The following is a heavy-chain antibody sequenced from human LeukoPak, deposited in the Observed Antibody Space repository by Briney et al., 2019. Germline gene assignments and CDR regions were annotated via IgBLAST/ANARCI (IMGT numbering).Heavy chain of an antibody. CDR2: ISAYNGNT. CDR1: GYTFTSYG. J-gene: IGHJ4*02. Sequence: GASEKLSCKASGYTFTSYGISWVRQPPAPGLERMGWISAYNGNTNYAQKLHGRVTMTTDTSTSTAYMELRSLRSDDTAVYYCARDKAELRYFDWLLPNDYWGQGTLVTVSS. V-gene: IGHV1-18*04. CDR3: ARDKAELRYFDWLLPNDY. D-gene: IGHD3-9*01.